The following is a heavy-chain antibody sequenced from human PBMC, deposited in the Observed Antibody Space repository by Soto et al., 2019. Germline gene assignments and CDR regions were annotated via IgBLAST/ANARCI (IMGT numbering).Heavy chain of an antibody. CDR3: ARAPVRYNWIFYYFDY. Sequence: QVQLQESGPGLVKPSQTLSLTCTVSGGSISSGGYDWSWIRQHPGKGLEWIGYIYYSGSTYYNLSLKSRVTISVDTSKNQFSLKLSSVTAADTAVYYCARAPVRYNWIFYYFDYWGQGTLVTVSS. D-gene: IGHD1-20*01. J-gene: IGHJ4*02. CDR2: IYYSGST. CDR1: GGSISSGGYD. V-gene: IGHV4-31*03.